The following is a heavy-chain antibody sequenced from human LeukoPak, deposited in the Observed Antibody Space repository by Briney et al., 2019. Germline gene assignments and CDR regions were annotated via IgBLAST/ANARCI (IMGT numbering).Heavy chain of an antibody. CDR1: GFTLSRYS. CDR2: ISTSSSYI. CDR3: ARDLRPFSGYDNLAFDI. V-gene: IGHV3-21*01. D-gene: IGHD5-12*01. Sequence: GGSLRLSCAASGFTLSRYSMNWVRQAPGKGLEWVSFISTSSSYIYYTDSVKGRFTISRDNAKSSLYLHMNSLRAEDTAVYYCARDLRPFSGYDNLAFDIWGQGTMVTVSS. J-gene: IGHJ3*02.